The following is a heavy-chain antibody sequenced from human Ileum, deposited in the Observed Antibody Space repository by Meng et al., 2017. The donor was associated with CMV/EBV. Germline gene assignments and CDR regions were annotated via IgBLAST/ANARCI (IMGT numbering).Heavy chain of an antibody. CDR1: GFTFSSYS. Sequence: GESLKISCAASGFTFSSYSMNWVRQAPGKGLEWVSYISSSSSTIYYADSVKGRFTISRDNAKNSLYLQMNSLRAEDTAVYYCAREVAGSGMDVWGQGTKVTVSS. J-gene: IGHJ6*02. CDR3: AREVAGSGMDV. CDR2: ISSSSSTI. D-gene: IGHD2-15*01. V-gene: IGHV3-48*04.